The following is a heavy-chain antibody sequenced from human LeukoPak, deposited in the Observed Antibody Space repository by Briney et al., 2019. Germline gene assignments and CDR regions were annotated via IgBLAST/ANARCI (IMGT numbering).Heavy chain of an antibody. V-gene: IGHV1-46*01. D-gene: IGHD6-13*01. J-gene: IGHJ3*02. CDR1: GYTFTSYY. Sequence: ASVKVSCKASGYTFTSYYLHWVRQAPGQGLEWMGIINPSGYSTNYAQKFQGRVTVTTDTSTSTVYMELSSLRSEDTAVYYCARARRIAAAGTPDAFDIWGQGTMVTVSS. CDR2: INPSGYST. CDR3: ARARRIAAAGTPDAFDI.